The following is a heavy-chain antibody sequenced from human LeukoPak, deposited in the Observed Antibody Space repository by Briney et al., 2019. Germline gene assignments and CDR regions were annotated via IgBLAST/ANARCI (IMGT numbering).Heavy chain of an antibody. Sequence: GGSLRLSCAASGFTFSSYGMHWVRQAPGKGLEWVAFIRYDGSNKYCADSVKGRFTISRDNSKNTLYLQMNSLRAEDTAVYYCAKVGSGYCSSTSCYLDYWGQGTLVTVSS. CDR1: GFTFSSYG. CDR3: AKVGSGYCSSTSCYLDY. J-gene: IGHJ4*02. V-gene: IGHV3-30*02. CDR2: IRYDGSNK. D-gene: IGHD2-2*03.